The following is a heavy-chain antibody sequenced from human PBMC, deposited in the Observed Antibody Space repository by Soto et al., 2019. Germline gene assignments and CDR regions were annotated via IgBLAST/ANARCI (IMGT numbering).Heavy chain of an antibody. V-gene: IGHV1-8*01. CDR2: MNPNSGHT. CDR1: GYAFTTYD. Sequence: QVQLVQSGAEVKKPGASVKVSCKASGYAFTTYDINWVRQATGQGPERMGWMNPNSGHTVYSQKFQGRVTVTRDTSINTTYIELISLRSEDTAVYYCARGSMWFGEYGIDVWGQGTTVTVSS. J-gene: IGHJ6*02. CDR3: ARGSMWFGEYGIDV. D-gene: IGHD3-10*01.